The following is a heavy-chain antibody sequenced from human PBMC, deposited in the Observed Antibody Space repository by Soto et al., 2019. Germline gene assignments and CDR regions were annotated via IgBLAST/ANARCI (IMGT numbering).Heavy chain of an antibody. CDR2: IYYSGST. J-gene: IGHJ6*02. Sequence: KPSETLSLTCTVSGGSISSSSYYWGWIRQPPGKGLEWIGSIYYSGSTYYNPSLKSRVTISVDTSKNQFSLKLSSVTAADTAVYYCARHRGIEYSSSPDYYYYGMDVWGQGTTVTVSS. CDR3: ARHRGIEYSSSPDYYYYGMDV. CDR1: GGSISSSSYY. D-gene: IGHD6-6*01. V-gene: IGHV4-39*01.